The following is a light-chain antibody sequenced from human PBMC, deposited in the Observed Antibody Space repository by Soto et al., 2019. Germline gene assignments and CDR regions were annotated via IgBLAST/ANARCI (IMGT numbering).Light chain of an antibody. CDR3: QKRSNWPIIT. J-gene: IGKJ5*01. Sequence: EIVLTQSPGTLSLSPGERATLSCRASQSVSNNYLAWYQQKPGQAPRLLIYDTSKRATGIPDRFSGSGSGTDFTLTISSLEPEDFAVYYCQKRSNWPIITFGQGTRLEIK. CDR2: DTS. V-gene: IGKV3D-20*02. CDR1: QSVSNNY.